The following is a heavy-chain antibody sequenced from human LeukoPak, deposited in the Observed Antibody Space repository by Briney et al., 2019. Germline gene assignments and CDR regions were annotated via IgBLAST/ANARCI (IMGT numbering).Heavy chain of an antibody. D-gene: IGHD5-18*01. CDR1: GFTVSSNY. CDR3: AREDGDSYGDY. J-gene: IGHJ4*02. V-gene: IGHV3-66*01. CDR2: IYSGGST. Sequence: GGSLRLSCAASGFTVSSNYMSWVRQAPGKGLEWVSVIYSGGSTYYADSVKGRFTISRDNSKNTLYLQMNSLRAEDTAVYYCAREDGDSYGDYWGQGTLVTVSS.